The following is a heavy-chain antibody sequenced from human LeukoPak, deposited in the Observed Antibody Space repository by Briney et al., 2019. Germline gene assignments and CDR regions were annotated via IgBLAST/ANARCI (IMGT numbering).Heavy chain of an antibody. J-gene: IGHJ6*02. CDR1: GFTFSSYA. V-gene: IGHV3-23*01. CDR2: ISGSGGST. CDR3: ARGLPNYYGMDV. Sequence: GGSLRLSCAASGFTFSSYAMSWVRQAPGKGLEWVSAISGSGGSTYYADSVKGRFTISRDSSKNTLYLQMNSLRTEDTAVYYCARGLPNYYGMDVWGQGTTVTVSS.